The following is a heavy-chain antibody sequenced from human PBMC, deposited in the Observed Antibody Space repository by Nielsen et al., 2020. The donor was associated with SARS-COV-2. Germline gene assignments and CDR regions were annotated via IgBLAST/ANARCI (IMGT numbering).Heavy chain of an antibody. CDR2: ISSSGSTI. CDR3: ARKAYRLPDYGGNSAAFDI. D-gene: IGHD4-23*01. J-gene: IGHJ3*02. CDR1: GFTFSDYY. Sequence: GESLKISCAASGFTFSDYYMSWIRQAPGKGLEWVSYISSSGSTIYYADSVKGRFTISRDNAKNSLYLQMNSLRAEDTAVYYCARKAYRLPDYGGNSAAFDIWGQGTMVTVSS. V-gene: IGHV3-11*04.